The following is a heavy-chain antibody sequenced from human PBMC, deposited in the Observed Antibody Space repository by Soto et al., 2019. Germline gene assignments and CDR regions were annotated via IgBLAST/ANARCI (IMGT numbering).Heavy chain of an antibody. CDR1: GGSISSGDYY. Sequence: QVQLQESGPGLVKPSQTLSLTCTVSGGSISSGDYYWSWLRQPPGKGLEWIGYIYYSGSTYYNPSIKSRVTIAVDTSKNQFSLKLSSVTAADTAVYYCARDWLAAGTWDYYYGMDVWGQGTTVTVSS. CDR2: IYYSGST. J-gene: IGHJ6*02. V-gene: IGHV4-30-4*01. CDR3: ARDWLAAGTWDYYYGMDV. D-gene: IGHD6-13*01.